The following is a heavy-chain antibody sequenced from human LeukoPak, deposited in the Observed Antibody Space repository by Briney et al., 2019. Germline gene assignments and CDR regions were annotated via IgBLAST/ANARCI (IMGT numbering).Heavy chain of an antibody. D-gene: IGHD3-10*01. J-gene: IGHJ4*02. CDR3: AGALTYYYGPGSTG. CDR1: GFTFSSYS. CDR2: ISSSGSTI. V-gene: IGHV3-21*04. Sequence: GGSLRLSCAASGFTFSSYSMNWVRQAPGKGLEWVSSISSSGSTIYYADSVKGRFTISRDNAKNSLYLQMNSLRAEDTAVYYCAGALTYYYGPGSTGWGQGTLVTVSS.